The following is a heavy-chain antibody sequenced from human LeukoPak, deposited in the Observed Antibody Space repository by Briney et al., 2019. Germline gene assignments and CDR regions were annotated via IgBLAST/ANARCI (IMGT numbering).Heavy chain of an antibody. CDR3: AKDAGDDSSGYYYLGYFDY. V-gene: IGHV1-8*01. CDR1: GYTFTSYD. J-gene: IGHJ4*02. CDR2: MNPNSGNT. D-gene: IGHD3-22*01. Sequence: ASVKVSCKASGYTFTSYDINWVRQATGQGLEWMGWMNPNSGNTGYAQKFQGRVTMTRNTSISTAYMELSSLRSEDTAAYYCAKDAGDDSSGYYYLGYFDYWGQGTLVTVSS.